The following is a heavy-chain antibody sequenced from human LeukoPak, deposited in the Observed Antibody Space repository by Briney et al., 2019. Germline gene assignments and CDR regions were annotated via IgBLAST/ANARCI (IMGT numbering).Heavy chain of an antibody. CDR2: IRYDGSNK. D-gene: IGHD6-25*01. CDR3: AKGGSGYYYYYYMDV. J-gene: IGHJ6*03. CDR1: GFTFSSYG. Sequence: GGSLRLSCAASGFTFSSYGMHWVRQAPGKGLEWVAFIRYDGSNKYYADSVKGRFTISRDNSKNTLYLQMNSLRAEDTAVYYCAKGGSGYYYYYYMDVRGKGTTVTVSS. V-gene: IGHV3-30*02.